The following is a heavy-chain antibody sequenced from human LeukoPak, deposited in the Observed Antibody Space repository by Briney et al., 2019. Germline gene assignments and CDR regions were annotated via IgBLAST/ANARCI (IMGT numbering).Heavy chain of an antibody. CDR2: ISAHNGNT. J-gene: IGHJ2*01. Sequence: ASVKVSCKASGYTFTTHGIAWVRQAPGQGLEWMGWISAHNGNTNYAQSLQSRVTMTTDTSTNTAYMELRSLRSDDTAVYYCARDGYFDLWGRGTLVTVSS. V-gene: IGHV1-18*01. CDR1: GYTFTTHG. CDR3: ARDGYFDL.